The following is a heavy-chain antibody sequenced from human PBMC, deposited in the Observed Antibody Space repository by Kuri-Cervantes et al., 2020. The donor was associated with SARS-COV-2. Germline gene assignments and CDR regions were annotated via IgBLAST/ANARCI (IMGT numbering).Heavy chain of an antibody. V-gene: IGHV4-39*01. J-gene: IGHJ6*02. CDR1: GASISSNTYY. CDR3: ARQVELSLDEYGMDI. CDR2: VSYTGNT. D-gene: IGHD1-7*01. Sequence: ESLKISCSVSGASISSNTYYWGWIRQPPGKGLEWIGSVSYTGNTYLNPSLKSRVTISVHTSKTQFSLNLSSVTVADKAVYYCARQVELSLDEYGMDIWGQGTTVTVSS.